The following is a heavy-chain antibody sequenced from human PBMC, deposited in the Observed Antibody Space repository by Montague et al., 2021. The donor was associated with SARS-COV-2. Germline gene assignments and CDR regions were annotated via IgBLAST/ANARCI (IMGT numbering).Heavy chain of an antibody. CDR1: GGSISSSSYY. J-gene: IGHJ4*02. V-gene: IGHV4-39*07. Sequence: SETLSLTCTVSGGSISSSSYYWGWIRQPPGKGLEWIGSIYYSGSTYYNPSLKSRVTISVDTSKNQFSLKLSSVTAADTAVYYCARAPFMITFGGVITRLRGYYFDYWGQGTLVTVSP. D-gene: IGHD3-16*01. CDR2: IYYSGST. CDR3: ARAPFMITFGGVITRLRGYYFDY.